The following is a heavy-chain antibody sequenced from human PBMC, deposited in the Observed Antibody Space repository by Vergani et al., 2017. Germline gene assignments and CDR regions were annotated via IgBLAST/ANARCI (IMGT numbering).Heavy chain of an antibody. CDR1: GFNFGEYG. Sequence: EVHLLESGGGLVQSGGSLRLSCQTSGFNFGEYGVSWVRQAPGKGLEWIGFIRSKTYGATTEYAASVRGRFTISRDDSKGIAYLQMSSLKKEDTAVYRCAVEIYDFGGSRDFDYRGQETLVVVSS. J-gene: IGHJ4*02. CDR2: IRSKTYGATT. CDR3: AVEIYDFGGSRDFDY. V-gene: IGHV3-49*04. D-gene: IGHD4-23*01.